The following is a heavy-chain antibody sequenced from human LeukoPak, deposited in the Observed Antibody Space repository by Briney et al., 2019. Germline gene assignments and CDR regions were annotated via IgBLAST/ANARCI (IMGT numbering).Heavy chain of an antibody. J-gene: IGHJ4*02. CDR1: GYSFTSYY. D-gene: IGHD6-13*01. Sequence: GASVKVSCKASGYSFTSYYMHWVRQAPGQGLEWMAIVNPSGDSTSYAQKFQGRVTISVDTSKNQFSLKLSSVTAADTAVYYCARGVYIAAAQYAYWGQGTLVTVSS. CDR3: ARGVYIAAAQYAY. CDR2: VNPSGDST. V-gene: IGHV1-46*01.